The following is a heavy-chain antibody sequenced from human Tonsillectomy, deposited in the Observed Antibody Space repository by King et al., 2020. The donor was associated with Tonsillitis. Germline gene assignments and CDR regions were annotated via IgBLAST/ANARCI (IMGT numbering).Heavy chain of an antibody. V-gene: IGHV3-23*04. Sequence: VQLVESGGGLVQPGGSLRLSCAASGFTFSSYVMTWVRQAPGRGLEWGSAISGSGGSTYYADSAKGRFTISRDNSKNTLYVQMNSLTAEDTAVYYCARHNGTYSFNYWGQGTLVTVSS. D-gene: IGHD1-26*01. J-gene: IGHJ4*02. CDR1: GFTFSSYV. CDR2: ISGSGGST. CDR3: ARHNGTYSFNY.